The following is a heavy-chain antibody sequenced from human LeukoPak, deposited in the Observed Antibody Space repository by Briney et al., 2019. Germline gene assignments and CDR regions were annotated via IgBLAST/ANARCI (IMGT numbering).Heavy chain of an antibody. CDR2: IYYSGST. V-gene: IGHV4-31*03. CDR1: GGSISSGGYY. D-gene: IGHD4-17*01. CDR3: ARDRGYGERGGGHFDY. Sequence: PSETLSLICTVSGGSISSGGYYWSWIRQHPGKGLEWIGYIYYSGSTYYNPSLKSRVTISVDTSKNQFSLKLSSVTAADTAVYYCARDRGYGERGGGHFDYWGQGTLVTVSS. J-gene: IGHJ4*02.